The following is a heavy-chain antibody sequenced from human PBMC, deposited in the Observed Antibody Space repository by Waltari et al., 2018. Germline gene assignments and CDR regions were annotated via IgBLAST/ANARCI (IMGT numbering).Heavy chain of an antibody. D-gene: IGHD4-17*01. J-gene: IGHJ3*02. CDR1: GFTFSSHY. V-gene: IGHV3-74*01. Sequence: EVQLVESGGGLVQFGGSLRLSCSAPGFTFSSHYMPRVRQTPGKGLVWVSRINGYGTSTTYADSVKGRFTTSRDNARNTLHLQMNSLRVEDTAVYYCATGDSHAFDMWGQGTLVIVSS. CDR3: ATGDSHAFDM. CDR2: INGYGTST.